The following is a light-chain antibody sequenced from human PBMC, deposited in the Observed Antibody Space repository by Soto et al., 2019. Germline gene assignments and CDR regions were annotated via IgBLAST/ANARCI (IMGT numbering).Light chain of an antibody. CDR1: SSDVGGYHY. CDR3: CSYAGSYTYV. CDR2: DVS. Sequence: QSALTQPRSVSGSPGQSVTISCTGTSSDVGGYHYVSWYQQHPGKAPKLMIYDVSKRPSGVPDRFSGSKSGNTAYLTISGLQAEDEADYYCCSYAGSYTYVFGTGTKLTVL. J-gene: IGLJ1*01. V-gene: IGLV2-11*01.